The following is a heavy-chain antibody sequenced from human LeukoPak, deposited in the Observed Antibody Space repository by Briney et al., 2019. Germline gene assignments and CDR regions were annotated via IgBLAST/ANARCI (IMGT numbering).Heavy chain of an antibody. CDR1: GGSISSYY. D-gene: IGHD5-12*01. CDR3: ARADSGYNYYSDY. V-gene: IGHV4-59*01. J-gene: IGHJ4*02. CDR2: IFYSGSP. Sequence: SETLSLTCTVSGGSISSYYWTWIRQPPGKGLEWIGYIFYSGSPNYNPSLKSRVTISVDTSKNQFSLKLSSVTAADTAVYYCARADSGYNYYSDYWGQGTLVTVSS.